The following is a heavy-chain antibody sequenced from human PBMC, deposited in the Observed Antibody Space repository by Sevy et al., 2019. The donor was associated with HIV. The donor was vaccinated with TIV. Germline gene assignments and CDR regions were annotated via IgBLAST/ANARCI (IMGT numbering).Heavy chain of an antibody. CDR2: IYSGGTT. D-gene: IGHD3-3*01. V-gene: IGHV3-53*01. Sequence: GGSLRLSCAASGFTVSSNYMSWVRQAPGKGLEWVSVIYSGGTTYYADSVKGRFTISRDNSKNTLYLQMNNLRAEDTAVYYCAGEREFTIVGVLIEYGMDVWGQGTTVTVSS. J-gene: IGHJ6*02. CDR1: GFTVSSNY. CDR3: AGEREFTIVGVLIEYGMDV.